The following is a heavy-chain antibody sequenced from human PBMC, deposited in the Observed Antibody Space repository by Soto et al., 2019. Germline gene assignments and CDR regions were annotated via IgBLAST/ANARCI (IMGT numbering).Heavy chain of an antibody. D-gene: IGHD2-21*01. CDR2: IYWDDDK. Sequence: QITLKESGPTLVKPTQTLTLTCTFSGFSLSTRGVGVGWIRQLPGKALEWLALIYWDDDKRYRPSLKSRLTLSKDTSKNPVVLKMANMRPMNTSTYYFPNSGGIVGPFDYWGQGTLVTVSS. J-gene: IGHJ4*02. V-gene: IGHV2-5*02. CDR3: PNSGGIVGPFDY. CDR1: GFSLSTRGVG.